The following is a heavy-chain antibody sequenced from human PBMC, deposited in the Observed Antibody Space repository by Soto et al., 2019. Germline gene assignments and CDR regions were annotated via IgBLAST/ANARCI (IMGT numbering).Heavy chain of an antibody. CDR2: IYYSGST. CDR1: GGSISSGGYY. V-gene: IGHV4-31*03. Sequence: QVQLQESGPGLVKPSQTLFLTCTVSGGSISSGGYYWSWIRQHPGKGLEWIGYIYYSGSTYYNPSLKGRVTISVDTSKNQFSLKLSSVTAADTAVYYCARELRFGEDYYGMDVWGQGTTVTVSS. J-gene: IGHJ6*02. D-gene: IGHD3-10*01. CDR3: ARELRFGEDYYGMDV.